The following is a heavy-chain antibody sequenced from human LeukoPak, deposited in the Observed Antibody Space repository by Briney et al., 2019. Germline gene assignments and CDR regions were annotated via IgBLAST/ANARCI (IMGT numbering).Heavy chain of an antibody. V-gene: IGHV4-34*01. D-gene: IGHD1-1*01. CDR3: ARKRRYPYYFDY. CDR2: INHSGST. Sequence: SETLSLTCAVYGGSFSGYYWSWIRQPPGKGLEWIGEINHSGSTNYNPSLKSRVTISVDTSKNQFSLKLSSVTAADTAVYYCARKRRYPYYFDYWGQGTLVTVSS. CDR1: GGSFSGYY. J-gene: IGHJ4*02.